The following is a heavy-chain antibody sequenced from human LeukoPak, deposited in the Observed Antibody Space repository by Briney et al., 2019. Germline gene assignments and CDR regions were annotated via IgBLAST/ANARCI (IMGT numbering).Heavy chain of an antibody. CDR3: ARGDYYDSRGFDY. Sequence: GGSLRLSCAASGFTFSSYSMNWVRQAPGKGLEWVSSISSSSSYIYYADSVEGRFTISRDNAKNSLYLQMNSLRVEDTAVYYCARGDYYDSRGFDYWGQGTLVTVSS. CDR1: GFTFSSYS. CDR2: ISSSSSYI. V-gene: IGHV3-21*01. D-gene: IGHD3-22*01. J-gene: IGHJ4*02.